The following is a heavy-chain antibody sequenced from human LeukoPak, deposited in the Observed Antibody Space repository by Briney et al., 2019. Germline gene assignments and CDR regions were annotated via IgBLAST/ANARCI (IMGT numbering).Heavy chain of an antibody. CDR2: ISSSSSYI. J-gene: IGHJ6*03. CDR3: ARERGYGHSYGLFPIYYYYYMDV. D-gene: IGHD5-18*01. CDR1: GFTFSSYS. V-gene: IGHV3-21*04. Sequence: GGSLRLSCAASGFTFSSYSMNWVRQAPGKGLEWVSSISSSSSYIYYADSVKGRFTISGDNAKNSLYLQMNSLRAEDTAVYYCARERGYGHSYGLFPIYYYYYMDVWGKGTTVTVSS.